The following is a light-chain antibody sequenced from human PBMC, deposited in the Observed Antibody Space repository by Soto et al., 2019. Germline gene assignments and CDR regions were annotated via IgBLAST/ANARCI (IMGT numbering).Light chain of an antibody. Sequence: QPVLTQSPSASASLGASVKLTCTLSSGHSSYAIAWHQQQPEKGPRYLMKLNSDGSHSKGDGIPDRFSGSSSGAERYLTIPSPQSEEEADYSCQTWGTPNWVFGGGTKLTVL. CDR3: QTWGTPNWV. CDR2: LNSDGSH. V-gene: IGLV4-69*01. J-gene: IGLJ3*02. CDR1: SGHSSYA.